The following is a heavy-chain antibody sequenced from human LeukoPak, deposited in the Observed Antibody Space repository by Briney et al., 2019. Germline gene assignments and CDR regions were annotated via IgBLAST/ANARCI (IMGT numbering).Heavy chain of an antibody. D-gene: IGHD6-19*01. V-gene: IGHV4-59*08. CDR1: GGSISSYY. Sequence: SETLSLTCTVSGGSISSYYWSWIRQPPGKGLEWIGYIYYSGSTNYNPSLKSQVTISVDTSKNQFSLKLSSVTAADTAVYYCARGAVEYSSGWYYFDYWGQGTLVTVSS. CDR3: ARGAVEYSSGWYYFDY. CDR2: IYYSGST. J-gene: IGHJ4*02.